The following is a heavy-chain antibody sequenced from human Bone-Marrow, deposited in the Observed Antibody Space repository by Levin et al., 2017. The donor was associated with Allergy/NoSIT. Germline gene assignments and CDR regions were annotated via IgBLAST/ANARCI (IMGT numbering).Heavy chain of an antibody. Sequence: HGESLKISCTGSGFSFTNYWIGWVRQMPGKGLEWMGVIYPGDSDTRYSPSFQGQVTISADKSISTAYVQWSSLKDSDSAMYYCARQMRYTRGWYPNWYFDLWGRGTLVTVSS. CDR3: ARQMRYTRGWYPNWYFDL. J-gene: IGHJ2*01. CDR2: IYPGDSDT. V-gene: IGHV5-51*01. CDR1: GFSFTNYW. D-gene: IGHD3-16*02.